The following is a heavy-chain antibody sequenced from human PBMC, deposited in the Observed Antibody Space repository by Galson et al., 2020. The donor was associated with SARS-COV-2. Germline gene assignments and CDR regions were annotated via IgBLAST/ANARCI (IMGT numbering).Heavy chain of an antibody. CDR1: GFTFSNYW. CDR3: TRGDYYVLGLY. V-gene: IGHV3-74*01. CDR2: INSDGSET. Sequence: GESLKISCAASGFTFSNYWIHWVRQVPGKGLVWVSRINSDGSETNYADSVKGRFTISRDNAKNTLYLQMNSLRVEDTAIYYCTRGDYYVLGLYWGRGTQVTVSS. J-gene: IGHJ4*02. D-gene: IGHD3-16*01.